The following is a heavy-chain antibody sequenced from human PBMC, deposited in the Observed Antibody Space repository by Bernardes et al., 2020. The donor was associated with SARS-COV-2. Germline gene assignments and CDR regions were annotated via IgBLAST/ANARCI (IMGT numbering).Heavy chain of an antibody. Sequence: ASVKVSCKASGYAFTGSYMDWVRQVPGQGLEWMGWVHPNSAATSYAQNFQGRVTMTRDTSISTAYMELTGLKYDDTAVYFCARSKLWLVRGQFSGMDIWGQGTTVTVSS. CDR2: VHPNSAAT. CDR1: GYAFTGSY. V-gene: IGHV1-2*02. CDR3: ARSKLWLVRGQFSGMDI. D-gene: IGHD6-19*01. J-gene: IGHJ6*02.